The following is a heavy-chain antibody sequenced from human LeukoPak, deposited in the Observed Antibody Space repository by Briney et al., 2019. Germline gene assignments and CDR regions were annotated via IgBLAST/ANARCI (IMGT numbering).Heavy chain of an antibody. CDR1: GGTFSSYA. V-gene: IGHV1-69*06. Sequence: ASVKVSCKASGGTFSSYAISWVRQAPGQGLEWMGGIIPIFGTANYAQKFQGRVTITADKSTSTAYMELSSLRSEDTAVYYCARAPTIYCSGGSCYSQYYFDYWGQGTLVTVSS. D-gene: IGHD2-15*01. CDR2: IIPIFGTA. J-gene: IGHJ4*02. CDR3: ARAPTIYCSGGSCYSQYYFDY.